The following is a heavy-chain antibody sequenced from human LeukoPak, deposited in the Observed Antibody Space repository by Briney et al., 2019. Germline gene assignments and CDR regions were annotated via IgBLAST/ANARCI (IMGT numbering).Heavy chain of an antibody. CDR1: GFTFSSYA. CDR3: VKEVAAAGRGRVDY. D-gene: IGHD6-13*01. J-gene: IGHJ4*02. V-gene: IGHV3-23*01. Sequence: GGSLRLSCAASGFTFSSYAMSWVRQAPGKGLEWVSAISGSGGSTYYADSVKGRFTISRDNSKNTLYLQMNSLRAEDTAVYYCVKEVAAAGRGRVDYWGQGTLVTVSS. CDR2: ISGSGGST.